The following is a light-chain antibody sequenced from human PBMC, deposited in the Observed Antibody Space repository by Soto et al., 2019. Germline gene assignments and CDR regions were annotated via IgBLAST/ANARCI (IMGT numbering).Light chain of an antibody. CDR1: QSISSW. J-gene: IGKJ5*01. V-gene: IGKV1-5*03. CDR2: KAS. CDR3: QQYTSYSIT. Sequence: DIQMTQSPSTLSASVGDRVTITCRASQSISSWLAWYQQKPGKAPKLLIYKASNLESGVPSRFSGSGSGTEFPLTISSLQPDDFATYYCQQYTSYSITFGQGTRLEIK.